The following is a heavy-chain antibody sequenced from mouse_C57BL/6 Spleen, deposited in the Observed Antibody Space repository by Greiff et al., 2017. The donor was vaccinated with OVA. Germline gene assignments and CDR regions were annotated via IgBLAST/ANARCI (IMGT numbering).Heavy chain of an antibody. CDR3: ATSPYYYGSSYGAY. Sequence: VQLQQPGAELVKPGASVKMSCKASGYTFTSYWITWVKQRPGQGLEWIGDIYPGSGSTNYNEKFKSKATLTVDTSSSTAYMQLSSLTSEDSAVYYCATSPYYYGSSYGAYWGQGTLVTVSA. V-gene: IGHV1-55*01. J-gene: IGHJ3*01. D-gene: IGHD1-1*01. CDR1: GYTFTSYW. CDR2: IYPGSGST.